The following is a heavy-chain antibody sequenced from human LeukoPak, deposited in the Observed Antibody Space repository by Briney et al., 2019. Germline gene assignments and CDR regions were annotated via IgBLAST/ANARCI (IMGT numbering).Heavy chain of an antibody. CDR3: ARDASSGSLHFDY. CDR2: IWRDGSEK. D-gene: IGHD3-10*01. CDR1: GFVFSSNG. Sequence: GRSLRLSCTASGFVFSSNGMHWVRQAPGKGLEWVAVIWRDGSEKYYADSVKGRVTISRDNSKNTVYLQMNSLRADDTAVYFCARDASSGSLHFDYWGQGILVTVSS. V-gene: IGHV3-33*01. J-gene: IGHJ4*02.